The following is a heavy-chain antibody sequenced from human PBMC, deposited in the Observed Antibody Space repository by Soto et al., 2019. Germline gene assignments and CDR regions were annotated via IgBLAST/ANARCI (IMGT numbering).Heavy chain of an antibody. V-gene: IGHV3-48*03. CDR1: GYTFNSHE. CDR3: ARGGIH. CDR2: VSGSGTT. Sequence: PGGSLRLSCVASGYTFNSHEMNWIRQTPGKRLEWISSVSGSGTTKYADSVKGRFTISRDNAHKSIYLQMNSLRVKDTGVYYCARGGIHWGQGALVTVSS. D-gene: IGHD6-13*01. J-gene: IGHJ4*02.